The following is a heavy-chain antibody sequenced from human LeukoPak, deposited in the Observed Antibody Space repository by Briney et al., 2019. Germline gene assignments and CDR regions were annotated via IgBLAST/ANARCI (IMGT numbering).Heavy chain of an antibody. D-gene: IGHD3-3*02. J-gene: IGHJ4*02. Sequence: ASVTVSCKTSGYTFTGYYIHLLRQAPGQGLEWMAWVEPDSGATNYIHKFQGRVTMTRDTSVSTAYMEVSSLTSDDTAVYYCAGELIHFHDHTNTGFFDSWGQGTLVTVSS. CDR1: GYTFTGYY. CDR2: VEPDSGAT. CDR3: AGELIHFHDHTNTGFFDS. V-gene: IGHV1-2*02.